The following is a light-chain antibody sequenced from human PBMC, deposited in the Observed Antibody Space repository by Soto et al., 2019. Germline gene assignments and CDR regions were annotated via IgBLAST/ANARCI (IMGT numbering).Light chain of an antibody. Sequence: QAVVTQPPSVSGAPGQRVTISCTGRSSNIGAGHDVHWYQQLPGTAPKLLSYGNSNQCSGVPDRFPGSKSGTSASLGITGLQAEDEADYYCQSYDSSLSGSDVVFGGGTELTVL. J-gene: IGLJ2*01. CDR3: QSYDSSLSGSDVV. V-gene: IGLV1-40*01. CDR1: SSNIGAGHD. CDR2: GNS.